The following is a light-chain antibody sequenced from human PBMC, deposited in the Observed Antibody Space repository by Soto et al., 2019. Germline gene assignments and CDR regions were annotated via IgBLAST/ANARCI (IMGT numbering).Light chain of an antibody. CDR3: QQFNSYPIT. CDR2: DVS. CDR1: QDIRGA. Sequence: AIQLTQSPSSLSASVGDRVTITCRASQDIRGALAWYQQKPGKAPKMLIYDVSTLESGVPLRFIGSSSGTDFTLTISSLQPVDFATYYCQQFNSYPITFGQGTRLESK. V-gene: IGKV1-13*02. J-gene: IGKJ5*01.